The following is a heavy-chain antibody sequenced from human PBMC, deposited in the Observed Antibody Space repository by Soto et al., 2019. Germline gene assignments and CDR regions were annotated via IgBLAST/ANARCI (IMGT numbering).Heavy chain of an antibody. V-gene: IGHV3-7*04. CDR1: GCIFSRYG. CDR2: IKQNGREK. Sequence: GGSLRLSCAVSGCIFSRYGMNWVSQAPGKGLEWVANIKQNGREKLYVDSVKGRFTISRDNAKNALYLQMNSLRAEDTAVYYCARGRGDYWGLGTLVTVSS. J-gene: IGHJ4*02. D-gene: IGHD3-16*01. CDR3: ARGRGDY.